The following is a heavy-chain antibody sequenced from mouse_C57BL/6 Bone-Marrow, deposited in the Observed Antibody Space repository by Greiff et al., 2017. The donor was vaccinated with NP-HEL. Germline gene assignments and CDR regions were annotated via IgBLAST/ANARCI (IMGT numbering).Heavy chain of an antibody. Sequence: QVPLQQSGAELARPGASVKLSCKASGYTFTSYGISWVKQRTGQGLEWIGEIYPRSGNTYYHEKFKGKATLTADKSSSTAYMELRSLTSEDSAVYVCARGCLYEYGDYAMDYWGQGTSVTVSS. CDR1: GYTFTSYG. D-gene: IGHD2-4*01. J-gene: IGHJ4*01. V-gene: IGHV1-81*01. CDR3: ARGCLYEYGDYAMDY. CDR2: IYPRSGNT.